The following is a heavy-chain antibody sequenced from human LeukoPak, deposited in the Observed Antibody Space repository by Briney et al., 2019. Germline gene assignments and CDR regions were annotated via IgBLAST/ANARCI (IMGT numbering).Heavy chain of an antibody. CDR3: TRMNYYYGMDV. Sequence: PGGSLRLSCTASGFTFGDYAMSWVRQAPGKGLEWVGFIRSKAYGGTTEYAASVKGRFTISRDDSKSIAYLQMNSLKTKDTAVYYCTRMNYYYGMDVWGQGTTVTVSS. V-gene: IGHV3-49*04. CDR2: IRSKAYGGTT. J-gene: IGHJ6*02. CDR1: GFTFGDYA.